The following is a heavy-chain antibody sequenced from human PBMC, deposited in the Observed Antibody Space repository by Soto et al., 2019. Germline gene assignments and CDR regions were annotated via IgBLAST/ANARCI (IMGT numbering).Heavy chain of an antibody. CDR2: ISAYNGNT. V-gene: IGHV1-18*01. CDR1: GYTFTSYG. Sequence: QVQLVQSGAEVKKPGASVKVSCKASGYTFTSYGISWVRQAPGQGLEWMGWISAYNGNTNYAQKLQGRVTMTTDTSTSSADMELRSLRSYDTAVYYCANRAHQDAFDIWGQGTMVGVSS. J-gene: IGHJ3*02. CDR3: ANRAHQDAFDI.